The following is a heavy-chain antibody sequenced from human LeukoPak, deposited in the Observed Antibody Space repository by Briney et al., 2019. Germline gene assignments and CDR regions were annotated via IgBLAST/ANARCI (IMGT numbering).Heavy chain of an antibody. D-gene: IGHD3-22*01. J-gene: IGHJ3*02. Sequence: GGSLRLSCAASGFTFSSYAMSWVRQAPGKGLEWVSAISGSGGSTYYADSVKGRFTISRDNSKNTLYLQMNSLRAEDTAVYYCAKEGPYYYDSDDAFDIWGRGTMVTVSS. CDR1: GFTFSSYA. V-gene: IGHV3-23*01. CDR2: ISGSGGST. CDR3: AKEGPYYYDSDDAFDI.